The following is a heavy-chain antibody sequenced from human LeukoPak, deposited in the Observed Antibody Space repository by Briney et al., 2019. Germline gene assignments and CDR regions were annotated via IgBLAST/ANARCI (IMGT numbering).Heavy chain of an antibody. CDR3: ARALGYGGNSPPGY. D-gene: IGHD4-23*01. Sequence: SETLSLTCAVYGGSFSGYYWSWIRQPPGKGLEWIGEINHSGSTNYNPSLKSRVTISVDTSKNQFSLKLSSVTAADTAVYYCARALGYGGNSPPGYWGQGTLVTVSS. J-gene: IGHJ4*02. V-gene: IGHV4-34*01. CDR2: INHSGST. CDR1: GGSFSGYY.